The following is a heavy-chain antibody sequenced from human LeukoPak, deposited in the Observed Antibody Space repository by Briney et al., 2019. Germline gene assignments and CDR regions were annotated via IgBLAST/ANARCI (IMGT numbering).Heavy chain of an antibody. V-gene: IGHV1-69*06. Sequence: GASVKVSCKASGGTFTSYAISWVRQAPGQGLEWMGGIIPIFGKANYAQKFQGRVTITPDKSTSTAYMELSRLRSEDAAVYYCARSWGRLWFGELLSPFNYYYYMDVWGKGTTVTISS. CDR1: GGTFTSYA. J-gene: IGHJ6*03. CDR3: ARSWGRLWFGELLSPFNYYYYMDV. D-gene: IGHD3-10*01. CDR2: IIPIFGKA.